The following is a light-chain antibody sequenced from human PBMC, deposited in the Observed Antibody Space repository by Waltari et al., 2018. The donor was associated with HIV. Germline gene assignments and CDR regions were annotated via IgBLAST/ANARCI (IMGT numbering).Light chain of an antibody. J-gene: IGKJ2*02. V-gene: IGKV1-9*01. CDR2: AAS. CDR1: QGISTY. Sequence: DIQLTQSPSFLSASVGDRFTITCRASQGISTYLAWYQQKPGKAPQLLLYAASTLQSGVSSRFSGSGSGTEFTLTISSLQPEDFSTYYCQQLNSYPRTFGQGTKLEIK. CDR3: QQLNSYPRT.